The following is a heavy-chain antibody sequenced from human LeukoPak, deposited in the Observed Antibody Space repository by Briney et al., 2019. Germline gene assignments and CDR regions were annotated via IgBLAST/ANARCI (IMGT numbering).Heavy chain of an antibody. CDR1: GGSFSGYY. J-gene: IGHJ5*02. CDR2: INHSGST. D-gene: IGHD3-9*01. V-gene: IGHV4-34*01. Sequence: SETLSLTCAVYGGSFSGYYWSWIRQPPGKGLEWIGEINHSGSTNYNPSLKSRVTISVDTSKNQFSLKLSSVTAADTAVYYCARGRLRYFDWLLGGWFDPWGQGTLVTVSS. CDR3: ARGRLRYFDWLLGGWFDP.